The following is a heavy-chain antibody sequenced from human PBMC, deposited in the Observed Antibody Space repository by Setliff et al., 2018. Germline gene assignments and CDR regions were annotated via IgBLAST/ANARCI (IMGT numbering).Heavy chain of an antibody. CDR1: GFTVSGYY. CDR2: ISSSSDTI. CDR3: ANEGRYCSGGSCYDGLDY. Sequence: GGSLRLSCTASGFTVSGYYMQWVRQAPGKGLEWISYISSSSDTIYYADSVKGRFTISRDNAKKSLYLQMNSLRAGDTALYYCANEGRYCSGGSCYDGLDYWGQGALVTVSS. V-gene: IGHV3-48*01. J-gene: IGHJ4*02. D-gene: IGHD2-15*01.